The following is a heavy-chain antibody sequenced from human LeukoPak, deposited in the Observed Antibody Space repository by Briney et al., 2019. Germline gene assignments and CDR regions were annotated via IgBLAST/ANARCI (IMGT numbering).Heavy chain of an antibody. CDR3: ARDQVGATTTAVDY. CDR2: INPNSGGT. V-gene: IGHV1-2*02. J-gene: IGHJ4*02. D-gene: IGHD1-26*01. CDR1: GYTFTGYY. Sequence: GASVNVSYKASGYTFTGYYMHWVRQAPGQGLEWMGWINPNSGGTNYAQKFQGRVTMTRDTSISTAYIELSRLRSDDTAVYYCARDQVGATTTAVDYWGQGTLVTVSS.